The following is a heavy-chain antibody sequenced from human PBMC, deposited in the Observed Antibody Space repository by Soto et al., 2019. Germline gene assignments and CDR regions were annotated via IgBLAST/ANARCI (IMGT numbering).Heavy chain of an antibody. CDR2: ISSSGSTI. J-gene: IGHJ3*02. D-gene: IGHD3-22*01. CDR3: ARDGSRYYYDSSAYPGAFDI. V-gene: IGHV3-11*01. CDR1: GFTFSDYY. Sequence: QVQLVESGGGVVQPGRSLRLSCAASGFTFSDYYMSWIRQAPGKGLEWVSYISSSGSTIYYADSVKGRFTISRDNAKNSLSLQMNSLRAEDTAVYYCARDGSRYYYDSSAYPGAFDIWGQGTMVTVSS.